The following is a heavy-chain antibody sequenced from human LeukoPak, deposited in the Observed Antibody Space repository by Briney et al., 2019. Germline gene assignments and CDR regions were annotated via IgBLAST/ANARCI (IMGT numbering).Heavy chain of an antibody. CDR1: GFKVSNNY. CDR3: AISGLGFGEFRGLDY. Sequence: GGSLRLSCAASGFKVSNNYMNWVRQAPGKGLEWVSVIFSSGPTYYADSVKGRFTISRDTSKNALYLQMNSLRAEDTAVYYCAISGLGFGEFRGLDYWGQGTLVTVSS. V-gene: IGHV3-53*01. J-gene: IGHJ4*02. D-gene: IGHD3-10*01. CDR2: IFSSGPT.